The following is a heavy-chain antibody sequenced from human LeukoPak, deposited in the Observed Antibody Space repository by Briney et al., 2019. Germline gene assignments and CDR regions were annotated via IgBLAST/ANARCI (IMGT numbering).Heavy chain of an antibody. CDR2: IRYDGSNK. J-gene: IGHJ4*02. CDR3: AKGPRITMIVVVIPPDY. Sequence: GGSLRLSCAASGFTFSSYGMHWVRQAPGKGLEWVAFIRYDGSNKYYADSVKGRFTISRDNSKNTLYLQMNSLRAEDTAVYYCAKGPRITMIVVVIPPDYWGQGTLVTVSS. V-gene: IGHV3-30*02. D-gene: IGHD3-22*01. CDR1: GFTFSSYG.